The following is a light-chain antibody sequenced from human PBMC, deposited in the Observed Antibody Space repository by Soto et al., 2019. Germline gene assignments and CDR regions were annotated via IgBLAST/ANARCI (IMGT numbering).Light chain of an antibody. Sequence: QSVLTQPASVSGSPGQSITISCTGTSSDIGRYNYVSWYQQHPGKVPKLLISEVSNRPSGVSNRFSGSKSGNTASLTISGLQSEDEAAYSCSSYTPSFNQVFGNGTKVTVL. CDR2: EVS. CDR3: SSYTPSFNQV. CDR1: SSDIGRYNY. J-gene: IGLJ1*01. V-gene: IGLV2-14*01.